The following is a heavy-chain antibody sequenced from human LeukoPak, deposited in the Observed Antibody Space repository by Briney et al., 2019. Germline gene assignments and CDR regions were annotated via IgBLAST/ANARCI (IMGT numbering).Heavy chain of an antibody. CDR2: INHSGST. Sequence: SGTLSLTCAVYGGSFSGYYWSWIRQPPGKGLEWIGEINHSGSTNYNPSLKSRVTISVDTSKNQFSLKLSSVTAADTAVYYCARGLGSGYSFDYWGQGTLVTVSS. CDR1: GGSFSGYY. CDR3: ARGLGSGYSFDY. D-gene: IGHD3-22*01. V-gene: IGHV4-34*01. J-gene: IGHJ4*02.